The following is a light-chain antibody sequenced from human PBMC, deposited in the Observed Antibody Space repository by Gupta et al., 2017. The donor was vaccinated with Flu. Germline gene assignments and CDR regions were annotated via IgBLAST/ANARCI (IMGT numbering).Light chain of an antibody. Sequence: SALTQPRSVSGYPGQSVAISCTGTSSDVGRYNYVSWYQQNPGKAPKLMIYDVTKRPSGVPDRFSGSKSGNTASLTISGLQAEDEADYYCCSYAGTNTFVIFGGGTKLTVL. CDR1: SSDVGRYNY. CDR2: DVT. CDR3: CSYAGTNTFVI. J-gene: IGLJ2*01. V-gene: IGLV2-11*01.